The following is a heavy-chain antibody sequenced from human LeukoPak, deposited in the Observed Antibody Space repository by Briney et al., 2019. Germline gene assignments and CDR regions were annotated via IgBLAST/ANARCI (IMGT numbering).Heavy chain of an antibody. CDR2: ISSSSSYI. V-gene: IGHV3-21*01. D-gene: IGHD3-22*01. Sequence: GGSLRLSCAASRFPFSTYAMSWVRQAPGNGLEWVSSISSSSSYIYYADSVKGRFTISRDNAKNSLYLQMNSLRAEDTAVYYCATNSSYYDYWGQGTLVTVSS. J-gene: IGHJ4*02. CDR1: RFPFSTYA. CDR3: ATNSSYYDY.